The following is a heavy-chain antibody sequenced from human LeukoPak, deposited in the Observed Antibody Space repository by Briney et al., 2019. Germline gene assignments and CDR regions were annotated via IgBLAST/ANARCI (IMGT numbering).Heavy chain of an antibody. CDR3: ARSDDYGDFYFDY. V-gene: IGHV1-69*13. D-gene: IGHD4-17*01. J-gene: IGHJ4*02. CDR2: IIPIFGTA. CDR1: GGTFSSYA. Sequence: SVKVSCKASGGTFSSYAISWVRQAPGQGLEWMGGIIPIFGTANYAQKFQGRVTITADESTSTAYMELSSLRSEDTAVYYCARSDDYGDFYFDYWGQGTLVTVSS.